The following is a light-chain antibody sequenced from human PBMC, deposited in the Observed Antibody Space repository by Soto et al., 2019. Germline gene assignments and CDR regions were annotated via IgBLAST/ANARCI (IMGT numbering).Light chain of an antibody. CDR2: GAS. CDR1: QSVSSSY. CDR3: QQYGKSPGT. V-gene: IGKV3-20*01. Sequence: EIVLTQSPATLSLSAGERATLSSRASQSVSSSYLAWYHQRPGQAPRLLIYGASSRATGIPDRFSGSGSGTDFTLTISRLEPEDFAVYYCQQYGKSPGTFGQGTKVDI. J-gene: IGKJ1*01.